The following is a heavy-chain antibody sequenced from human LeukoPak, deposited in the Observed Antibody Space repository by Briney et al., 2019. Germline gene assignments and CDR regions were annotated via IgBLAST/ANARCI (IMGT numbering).Heavy chain of an antibody. Sequence: SETLSLTCTVSGCSISSGGYYWSWLRQHPGKGLEWIGYIYYSGSTYYNPSLKSRVTISVDTSKNQFSLKLSSVTAADTAVYYCARGLTGTHWGHFDYWGQGTLVTVSS. D-gene: IGHD1-20*01. CDR2: IYYSGST. CDR3: ARGLTGTHWGHFDY. V-gene: IGHV4-31*03. CDR1: GCSISSGGYY. J-gene: IGHJ4*02.